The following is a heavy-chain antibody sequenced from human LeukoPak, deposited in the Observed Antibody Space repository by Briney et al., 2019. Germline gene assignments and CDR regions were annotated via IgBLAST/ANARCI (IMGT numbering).Heavy chain of an antibody. V-gene: IGHV3-9*01. CDR1: GFTFDDYG. CDR2: ISWNSASV. CDR3: AKDYGYSSSWYDY. J-gene: IGHJ4*02. Sequence: GGSLRLSCEASGFTFDDYGMHWVRQAPGKGLEGVSTISWNSASVGYVDSVKGRFTISRDNAKKTLYLQMNSLRPEDTALYYCAKDYGYSSSWYDYWGQGTLVTVSS. D-gene: IGHD6-13*01.